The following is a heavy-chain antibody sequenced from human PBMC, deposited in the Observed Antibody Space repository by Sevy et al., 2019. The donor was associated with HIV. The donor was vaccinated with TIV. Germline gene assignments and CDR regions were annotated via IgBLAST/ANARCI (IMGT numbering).Heavy chain of an antibody. CDR3: AKESDYYKTPYVDY. J-gene: IGHJ4*02. CDR1: GFPFRAYA. D-gene: IGHD3-22*01. V-gene: IGHV3-23*01. CDR2: IRGSADRT. Sequence: GGSLRLSCTASGFPFRAYAMSWVRQAPEKGLEWVSAIRGSADRTYYADSVKGRFTISRDNSKNTLYLQMNSLRAEDTAVYYCAKESDYYKTPYVDYWGQGSLVTVSS.